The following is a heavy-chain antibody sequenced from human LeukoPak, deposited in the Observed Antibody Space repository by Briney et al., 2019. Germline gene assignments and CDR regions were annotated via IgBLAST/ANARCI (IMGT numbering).Heavy chain of an antibody. Sequence: GGSLRLSCAASGFTVSSNYMSWVRQAPGKGLEWVSVIYSGGSTYYADSVKGRFTISRDNSKNTLYLQMNSLRAEDTAVYYCARDNDSSGWYRPTFFDYWGQGTLVTVSS. CDR1: GFTVSSNY. CDR2: IYSGGST. J-gene: IGHJ4*02. V-gene: IGHV3-53*01. CDR3: ARDNDSSGWYRPTFFDY. D-gene: IGHD6-19*01.